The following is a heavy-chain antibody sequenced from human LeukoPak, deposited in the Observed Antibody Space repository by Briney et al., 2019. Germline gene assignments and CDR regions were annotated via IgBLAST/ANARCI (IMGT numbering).Heavy chain of an antibody. V-gene: IGHV4-61*02. J-gene: IGHJ4*02. D-gene: IGHD3-3*01. CDR3: ARAGVTIFGVVRYFDH. Sequence: PSETLSLTCTVSGGSISSGSYYWRWLRQPAGKGLEWIGRIYTSGSTNYNPSLKSRVTISVDTSKNQFSLKLSSVTAADTAVYYCARAGVTIFGVVRYFDHWGQGTLVTVSS. CDR1: GGSISSGSYY. CDR2: IYTSGST.